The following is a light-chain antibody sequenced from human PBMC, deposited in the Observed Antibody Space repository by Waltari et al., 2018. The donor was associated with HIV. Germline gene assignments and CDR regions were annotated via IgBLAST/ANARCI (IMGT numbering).Light chain of an antibody. CDR3: QQRRNWPPGAT. J-gene: IGKJ4*01. Sequence: EIVLTQSPATLSLSPGERATLSCRASQSVSSYLAWYQQKPGQAPKLLIYGASNRATGIPARFSGSGSGTDFTLTISSLEPEDFAVYYCQQRRNWPPGATFGGGTKVVIK. CDR2: GAS. CDR1: QSVSSY. V-gene: IGKV3-11*01.